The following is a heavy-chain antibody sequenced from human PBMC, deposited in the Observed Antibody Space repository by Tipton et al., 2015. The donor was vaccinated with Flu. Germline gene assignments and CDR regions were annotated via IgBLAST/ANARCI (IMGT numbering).Heavy chain of an antibody. CDR1: GFSVSSNY. V-gene: IGHV3-53*01. Sequence: QLVQSGGGLIQRGGSLRLSCGVSGFSVSSNYMTWVRQAPGKGLEWVSVIYSGGSTYSADSVKGRFTISRDNSKNTLYLQMTSLRAEDTAVYYCARGRGYCITTTCLLPFDFWGQGTLVTVSS. CDR3: ARGRGYCITTTCLLPFDF. J-gene: IGHJ4*02. D-gene: IGHD2-2*01. CDR2: IYSGGST.